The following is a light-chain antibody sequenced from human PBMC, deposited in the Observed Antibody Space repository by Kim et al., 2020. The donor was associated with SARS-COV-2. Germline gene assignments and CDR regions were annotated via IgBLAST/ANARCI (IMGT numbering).Light chain of an antibody. J-gene: IGKJ4*01. CDR3: QQYYRTPLT. CDR1: QSVLYSSNNKNY. CDR2: WAS. Sequence: DIVMTQSPDSLAVSLGERATINCKSSQSVLYSSNNKNYLAWYQQKPGQPPKLLIYWASTRESGVPDRFSGSGSGSDFTLTISSLQAEDDAVYCCQQYYRTPLTFGGGTKVDI. V-gene: IGKV4-1*01.